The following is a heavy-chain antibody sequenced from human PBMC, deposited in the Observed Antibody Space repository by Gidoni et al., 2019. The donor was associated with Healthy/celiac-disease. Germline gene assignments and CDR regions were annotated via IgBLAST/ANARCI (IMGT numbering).Heavy chain of an antibody. CDR3: ARDSKLELVLGAPDY. D-gene: IGHD1-7*01. J-gene: IGHJ4*02. CDR1: GYTFTGYY. Sequence: QVQLVQSGAEVKKPGASVKVSCKASGYTFTGYYMHWVRQAPGQGLEWMGWINPNSGGTNYAQKFQGRVTMTRDTSISTAYMELSRLRSDDTAVYYCARDSKLELVLGAPDYWGQGTLVTVSS. CDR2: INPNSGGT. V-gene: IGHV1-2*02.